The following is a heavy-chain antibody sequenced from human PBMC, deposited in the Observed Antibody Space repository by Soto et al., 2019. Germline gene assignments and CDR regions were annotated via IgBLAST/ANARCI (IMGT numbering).Heavy chain of an antibody. CDR1: GYSFTNND. CDR2: MNPGSGDT. D-gene: IGHD3-16*01. V-gene: IGHV1-8*01. CDR3: AGMATFGSLNWFDP. Sequence: ASVKVSCKASGYSFTNNDVTWVRQATGQGLEWMGWMNPGSGDTGYAQKFQGRVTMTRDISIATAYMELSSLRSDDTAIYYCAGMATFGSLNWFDPWGQGTLVTVSS. J-gene: IGHJ5*02.